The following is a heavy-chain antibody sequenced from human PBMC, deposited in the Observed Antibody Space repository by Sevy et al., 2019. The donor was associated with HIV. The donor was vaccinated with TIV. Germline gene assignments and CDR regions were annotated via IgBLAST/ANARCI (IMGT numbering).Heavy chain of an antibody. CDR1: GGSINSFY. J-gene: IGHJ6*02. V-gene: IGHV4-59*01. Sequence: SETLSLICTVSGGSINSFYWNWIRQSPGKGLEWIGYVDDSGRTNSNPSLKSRVTISKDMSQNQDSLKLTSVTAADTAVYYCAREVYDSMTGSSGGMDVWGQGTTVTVSS. CDR3: AREVYDSMTGSSGGMDV. CDR2: VDDSGRT. D-gene: IGHD3-9*01.